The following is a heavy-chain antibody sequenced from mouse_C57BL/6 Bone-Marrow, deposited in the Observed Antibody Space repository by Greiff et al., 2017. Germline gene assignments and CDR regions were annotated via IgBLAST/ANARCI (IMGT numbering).Heavy chain of an antibody. CDR3: GRGGTTFDY. CDR2: INPNNGGT. Sequence: EVQLQQSGPELVKPGASVKISCKASGYTFTDYYMNWVKQSHGKSLEWIGDINPNNGGTSYNQKFKGKATLTVDKSSSTAYMELRSLTSEDSAVYYCGRGGTTFDYWGQGTTLTVSS. J-gene: IGHJ2*01. V-gene: IGHV1-26*01. D-gene: IGHD1-1*01. CDR1: GYTFTDYY.